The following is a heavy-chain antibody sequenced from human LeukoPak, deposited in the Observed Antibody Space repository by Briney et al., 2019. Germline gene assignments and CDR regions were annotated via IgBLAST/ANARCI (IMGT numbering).Heavy chain of an antibody. D-gene: IGHD3-22*01. CDR1: GGSISSSSYY. J-gene: IGHJ5*02. V-gene: IGHV4-39*01. CDR2: IYYSGNN. Sequence: SETLSLTCTVSGGSISSSSYYWGWIRQPPGKGLEWIGTIYYSGNNYYNPYLKSPVTISVDTTKNQFSLKLRSVTAADTAEYYCASQVSSGANYYVNWFDPWGQGTLVTVSS. CDR3: ASQVSSGANYYVNWFDP.